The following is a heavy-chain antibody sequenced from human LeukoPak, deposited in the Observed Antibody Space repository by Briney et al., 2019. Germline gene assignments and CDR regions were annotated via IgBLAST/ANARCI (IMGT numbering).Heavy chain of an antibody. CDR2: ISGSGSDL. V-gene: IGHV3-11*01. D-gene: IGHD3-22*01. Sequence: GGSLSLSCVACGFFFSDYYMSWIRQAPGRGLEWISYISGSGSDLYYAGSVTGRFTISRDNANNSLYLQMNSLRAEDTAVYYCARSIGYYYTMDVWGQGTTVTVSS. J-gene: IGHJ6*02. CDR3: ARSIGYYYTMDV. CDR1: GFFFSDYY.